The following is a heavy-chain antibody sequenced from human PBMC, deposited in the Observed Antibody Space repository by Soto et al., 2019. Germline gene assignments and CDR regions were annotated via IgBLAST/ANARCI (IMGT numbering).Heavy chain of an antibody. D-gene: IGHD3-22*01. V-gene: IGHV4-59*08. CDR2: IFHTGTT. J-gene: IGHJ6*02. CDR1: GGSITNYY. Sequence: SETLSLTCTVSGGSITNYYYSWIRQPPGKGLEWIGYIFHTGTTSYNPSLKNRVTLSVDTSQSQFSLKLNSVTAAYTSVYYCTTEAYDNSGSLAFDVWGQGTTVTVSS. CDR3: TTEAYDNSGSLAFDV.